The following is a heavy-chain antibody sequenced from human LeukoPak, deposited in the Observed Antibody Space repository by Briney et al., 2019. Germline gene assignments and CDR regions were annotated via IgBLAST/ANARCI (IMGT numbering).Heavy chain of an antibody. CDR3: STGGGTHDY. V-gene: IGHV3-15*01. Sequence: GGSLRLSCAASGLTFNNAWMSWVRQAPGKGLEWVGRIRSRSAGGTTDYGAAVKGRFTISRDDSKNTLYLQMNSLKTEDTAVSYCSTGGGTHDYLGQGTLVTVSS. CDR1: GLTFNNAW. J-gene: IGHJ4*02. D-gene: IGHD2-15*01. CDR2: IRSRSAGGTT.